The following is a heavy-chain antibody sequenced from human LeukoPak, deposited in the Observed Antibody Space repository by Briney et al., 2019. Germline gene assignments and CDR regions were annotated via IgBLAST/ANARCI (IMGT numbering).Heavy chain of an antibody. D-gene: IGHD3-10*01. J-gene: IGHJ4*02. Sequence: SETLSLTCAVYGESFSGYYWSWIRQPPGKGLEWIGEINHSGSTNYNPSLKSRVTISVDTSKNQFSLKLSSVTAADTAVYYCARDYYGSGSYPNWGQGTLVTVSS. CDR2: INHSGST. V-gene: IGHV4-34*01. CDR1: GESFSGYY. CDR3: ARDYYGSGSYPN.